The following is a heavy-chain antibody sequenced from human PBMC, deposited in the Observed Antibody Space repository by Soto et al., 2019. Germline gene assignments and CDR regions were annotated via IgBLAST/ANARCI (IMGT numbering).Heavy chain of an antibody. CDR3: VRVRAPNYDILTGYSLTAADFFEY. CDR1: GYIFTSYA. Sequence: GASVKVSCKASGYIFTSYAIHWVRQAPGQRLEWMGWINAGNGNTKYSQKFQDRVTIIRDTSANTAYMELSSLRSEDTAVYYCVRVRAPNYDILTGYSLTAADFFEYWGQGTLVTVSS. J-gene: IGHJ4*02. V-gene: IGHV1-3*01. D-gene: IGHD3-9*01. CDR2: INAGNGNT.